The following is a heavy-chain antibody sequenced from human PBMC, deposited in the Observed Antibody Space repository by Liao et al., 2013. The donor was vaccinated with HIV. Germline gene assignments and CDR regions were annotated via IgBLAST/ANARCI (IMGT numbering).Heavy chain of an antibody. J-gene: IGHJ4*02. Sequence: QVQLQESGPGLVKPSETLSLTCTVSGGSISSYYWSWIRQPPGKGLEWIGSIYYSGSTYYNPSLKSRVTISVDTSKNQFSLKLSSVTAADTAVFYCARGVIRYFDWLIDYWGQGTLVTVSS. D-gene: IGHD3-9*01. CDR1: GGSISSYY. CDR2: IYYSGST. CDR3: ARGVIRYFDWLIDY. V-gene: IGHV4-59*12.